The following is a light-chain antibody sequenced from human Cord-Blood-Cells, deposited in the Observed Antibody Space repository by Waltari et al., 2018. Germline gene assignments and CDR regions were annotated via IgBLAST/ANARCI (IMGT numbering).Light chain of an antibody. V-gene: IGLV2-23*01. J-gene: IGLJ2*01. CDR3: CSYGGSSTYVV. Sequence: SALTHPASLSGSPGQSIPISCTGTSSDVGRYTLVSWYQQPPGKAPKLIIYERRRRPSGVANRSSGSKSGNTASLTSSGLQAEDEADYYCCSYGGSSTYVVFGGGTKLTVL. CDR1: SSDVGRYTL. CDR2: ERR.